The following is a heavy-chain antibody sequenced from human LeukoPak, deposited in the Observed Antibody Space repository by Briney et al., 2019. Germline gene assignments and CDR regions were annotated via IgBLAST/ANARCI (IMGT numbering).Heavy chain of an antibody. CDR1: GFTFSSYA. V-gene: IGHV3-23*01. Sequence: GGSLRLSCAASGFTFSSYAMSWVRQAPGKGLEWVSAISDSGGNTYYADSVKGRFTISRDSSENTLYLQMNSLRVEDTAIYYCAKTSGGNYWGQGTLVTVSS. CDR2: ISDSGGNT. J-gene: IGHJ4*02. CDR3: AKTSGGNY. D-gene: IGHD2-15*01.